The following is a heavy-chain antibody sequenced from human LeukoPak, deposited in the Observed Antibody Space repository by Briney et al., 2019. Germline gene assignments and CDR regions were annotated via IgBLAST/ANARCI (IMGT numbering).Heavy chain of an antibody. D-gene: IGHD3-10*01. CDR2: IYNSGST. Sequence: SETLSLTCTVAGGSISTYYWSWIRQPPGKGLEWIGYIYNSGSTNYNPSLKSRVTISVDTSKNQFSLKLRSVTAADTAVYYCARDGVFGTFDPWGQGTLVTVSS. CDR3: ARDGVFGTFDP. V-gene: IGHV4-59*01. J-gene: IGHJ5*02. CDR1: GGSISTYY.